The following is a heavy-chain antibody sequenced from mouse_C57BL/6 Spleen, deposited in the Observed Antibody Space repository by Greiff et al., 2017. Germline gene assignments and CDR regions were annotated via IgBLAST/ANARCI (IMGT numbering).Heavy chain of an antibody. Sequence: EVQLVESGGDLVKPGGSLKLSCAASGFTFSSYGMSWVRQTPDQRLEWVATISSGGSYTYYPDSVKGRFTISRDNAKNTLYLQMSSLKSEDTALDYCARGGYAVEGLFAYWGQGTLVTVSA. CDR2: ISSGGSYT. CDR1: GFTFSSYG. CDR3: ARGGYAVEGLFAY. J-gene: IGHJ3*01. D-gene: IGHD1-1*01. V-gene: IGHV5-6*01.